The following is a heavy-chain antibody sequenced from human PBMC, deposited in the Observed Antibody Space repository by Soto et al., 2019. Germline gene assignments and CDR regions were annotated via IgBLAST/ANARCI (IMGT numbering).Heavy chain of an antibody. J-gene: IGHJ4*02. CDR3: ARDPAMVTYYFDY. Sequence: GGTLRLSGAASGFTLSSYAMHWVRQAPGKGLEWVAVISYDGSNKYYADSVKGRFTISRDNSKNTLYLQMNSLRAEDTAVYYCARDPAMVTYYFDYWGQGTLVTVSS. CDR1: GFTLSSYA. CDR2: ISYDGSNK. D-gene: IGHD5-18*01. V-gene: IGHV3-30-3*01.